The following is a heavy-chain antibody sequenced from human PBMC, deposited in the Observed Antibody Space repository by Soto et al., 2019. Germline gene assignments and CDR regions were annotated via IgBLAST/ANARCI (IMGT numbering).Heavy chain of an antibody. CDR2: IYYSGST. CDR3: ARLGEYYQSLDP. V-gene: IGHV4-59*08. D-gene: IGHD2-2*01. Sequence: SETLSLTCTVSGGSISSYYWSWIRQPPGKGLEWVGYIYYSGSTSYNPSLKSRVTLSLETSKSQFSLRLSSVTASDTAVYYCARLGEYYQSLDPWGQGTLVTVSS. CDR1: GGSISSYY. J-gene: IGHJ5*02.